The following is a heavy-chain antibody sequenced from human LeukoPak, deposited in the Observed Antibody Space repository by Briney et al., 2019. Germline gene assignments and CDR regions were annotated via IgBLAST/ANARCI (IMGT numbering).Heavy chain of an antibody. CDR1: GDSVSSNSAA. V-gene: IGHV6-1*01. D-gene: IGHD2-2*01. CDR3: ARRLTQYDCFDP. J-gene: IGHJ5*02. Sequence: SQTLSLTCSISGDSVSSNSAAWNWIRQSPSRGLEWLGRTYYRSTWYNDYAVSVRGRITVNPDTSKNQFSLHLNSVTPEDTAVYYCARRLTQYDCFDPWGQGILVTVSS. CDR2: TYYRSTWYN.